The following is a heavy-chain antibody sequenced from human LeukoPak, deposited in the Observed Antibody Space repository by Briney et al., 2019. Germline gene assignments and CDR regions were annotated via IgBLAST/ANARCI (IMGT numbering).Heavy chain of an antibody. V-gene: IGHV1-2*02. CDR3: ARVQVGVVVRGLEVDY. D-gene: IGHD3-22*01. CDR2: INPNSGGT. J-gene: IGHJ4*02. Sequence: ASVKVSCKASGYTFTGYYMHWVRQAPGQGLEWMGWINPNSGGTNYAQKFQGRVTMTRDTSISTAYMELSRLRSDDTAVYYCARVQVGVVVRGLEVDYWGQETLVTVSS. CDR1: GYTFTGYY.